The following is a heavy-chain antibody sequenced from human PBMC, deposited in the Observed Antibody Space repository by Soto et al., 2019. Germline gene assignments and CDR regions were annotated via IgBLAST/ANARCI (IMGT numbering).Heavy chain of an antibody. V-gene: IGHV1-3*01. CDR1: GYTFTSYA. D-gene: IGHD1-1*01. J-gene: IGHJ4*02. CDR2: INAGNGNR. Sequence: GASVKVSCKASGYTFTSYAMHWVRQAPGQRLEWMGWINAGNGNRKYSQRFQGRVTIASDTSASTGYMELSSLRSEDTAVYYCARDFNWASDYWGRGTLVTVSS. CDR3: ARDFNWASDY.